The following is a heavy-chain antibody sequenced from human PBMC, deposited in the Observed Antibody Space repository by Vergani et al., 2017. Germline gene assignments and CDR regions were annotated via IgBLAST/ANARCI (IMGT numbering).Heavy chain of an antibody. Sequence: VQLVESGGGLVQPGGSLRLSCTASGFTFSNYWMQWVRQAPGKGLMWVSRINSDGDSTSYADSVKGRFTISRDNAKNSLYLQMNSLRAEDMALYYCAKGGIAAAGPFDYWGQGTLVTVSS. CDR3: AKGGIAAAGPFDY. D-gene: IGHD6-13*01. CDR2: INSDGDST. CDR1: GFTFSNYW. J-gene: IGHJ4*02. V-gene: IGHV3-74*01.